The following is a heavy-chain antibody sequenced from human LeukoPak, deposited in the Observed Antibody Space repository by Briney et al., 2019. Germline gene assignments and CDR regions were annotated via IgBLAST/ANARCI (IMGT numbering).Heavy chain of an antibody. CDR3: AKVGSRVTMVRGPKGDWFDP. CDR1: GFTFSSYG. V-gene: IGHV3-30*18. D-gene: IGHD3-10*01. Sequence: GRSLRLSCAASGFTFSSYGMHWVRQAPGKGLEWVAVISYDGSNKYYADSVKGRFTISRDNSKNTLYLQMNSLRAEDTAVYYCAKVGSRVTMVRGPKGDWFDPWGQGTLVTVSS. CDR2: ISYDGSNK. J-gene: IGHJ5*02.